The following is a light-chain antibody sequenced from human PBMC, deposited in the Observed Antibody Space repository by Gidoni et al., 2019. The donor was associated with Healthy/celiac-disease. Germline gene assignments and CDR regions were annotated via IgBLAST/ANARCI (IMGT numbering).Light chain of an antibody. Sequence: QSALTQPASVSGSPGQSITISCTGTSSDVGSYNLVSWYPQHPGKAPKLMIYEGSKRPPGVSNRFSGSKSGNTASLTISGLQAEDEADYYCCSYAGSSTFKVFGGGTKLTVL. CDR3: CSYAGSSTFKV. CDR1: SSDVGSYNL. CDR2: EGS. V-gene: IGLV2-23*03. J-gene: IGLJ3*02.